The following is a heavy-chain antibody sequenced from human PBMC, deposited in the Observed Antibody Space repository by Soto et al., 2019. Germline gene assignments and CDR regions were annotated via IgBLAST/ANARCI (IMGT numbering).Heavy chain of an antibody. J-gene: IGHJ3*02. D-gene: IGHD3-16*01. CDR2: VYYIGSA. CDR3: ARRHNLGGSNFDT. V-gene: IGHV4-59*11. Sequence: SETLSLTCAVSGGSIFSHYCCWIRQPPGKGLEWMWYVYYIGSANYNPSLKSRAAISVDMSNNQSSMTLNSVTAADTAVYSCARRHNLGGSNFDTWGKGTTVT. CDR1: GGSIFSHY.